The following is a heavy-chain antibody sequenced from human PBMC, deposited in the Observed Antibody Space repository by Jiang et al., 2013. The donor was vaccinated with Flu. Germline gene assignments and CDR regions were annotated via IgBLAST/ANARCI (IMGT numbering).Heavy chain of an antibody. Sequence: LTCTVSGGSISSYYWSWIRRAPRKGLEWIGYIYYSGSTNYNPSLKSRVTISVDTSKNQFSLKLSSVTAADTAVYYCARVNYYDSSGYWPFNWFDPWGQGTLVTVSS. CDR3: ARVNYYDSSGYWPFNWFDP. CDR1: GGSISSYY. J-gene: IGHJ5*02. V-gene: IGHV4-59*01. D-gene: IGHD3-22*01. CDR2: IYYSGST.